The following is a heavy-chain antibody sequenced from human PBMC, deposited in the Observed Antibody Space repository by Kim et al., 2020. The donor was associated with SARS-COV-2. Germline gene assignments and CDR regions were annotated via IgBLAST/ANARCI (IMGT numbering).Heavy chain of an antibody. CDR3: TTDLGEIASGVDY. Sequence: GGSLRLSCAASGFTFSNAWMSWVRQAPGKGLEWVGRIKSKTDGGTTDYAAPVKGRFTISRDDSKNTLYLQMNSLKTEDTAVYYCTTDLGEIASGVDYWGQGTLVTVSS. V-gene: IGHV3-15*01. J-gene: IGHJ4*02. D-gene: IGHD2-15*01. CDR2: IKSKTDGGTT. CDR1: GFTFSNAW.